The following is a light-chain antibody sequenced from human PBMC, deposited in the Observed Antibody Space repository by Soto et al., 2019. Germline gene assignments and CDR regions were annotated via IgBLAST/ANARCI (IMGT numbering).Light chain of an antibody. CDR1: QDISNY. J-gene: IGKJ2*01. V-gene: IGKV1-33*01. CDR2: DAS. CDR3: QQYDNLYT. Sequence: DLQMTQSPSSLSASVGDRVTITCQASQDISNYLNWYQQKPGKAPKLLIYDASNLETGVPSRFSGSGSGTDFTFTISSLQPEDIATYYCQQYDNLYTFGQGTKLEIK.